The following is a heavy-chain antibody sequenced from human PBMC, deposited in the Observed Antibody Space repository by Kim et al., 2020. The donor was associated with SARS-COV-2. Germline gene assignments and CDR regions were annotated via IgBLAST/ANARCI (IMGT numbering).Heavy chain of an antibody. Sequence: SETLSLTCSVSGGSISSHYWNWFRQPAGKGLEWIGRLHTSGNINYNPSLKSRVTLSVDTSKNQFSLKVTSLTAADTAVYYCAGGDAGYWGQGTLVTVSS. D-gene: IGHD1-1*01. J-gene: IGHJ4*02. CDR3: AGGDAGY. V-gene: IGHV4-4*07. CDR1: GGSISSHY. CDR2: LHTSGNI.